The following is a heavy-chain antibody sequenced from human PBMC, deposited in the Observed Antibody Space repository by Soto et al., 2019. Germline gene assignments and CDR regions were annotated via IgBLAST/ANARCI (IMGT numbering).Heavy chain of an antibody. D-gene: IGHD1-1*01. CDR3: AILPNNLYYYYGMDA. J-gene: IGHJ6*02. CDR2: TRNKANSYTT. Sequence: GGSLRLSCAASGFTFSDHYMDWVRQAPGKGLEWVGRTRNKANSYTTEYAASVKGRFTISRDDSKNSLYLQMNSLKTEDTAVYYCAILPNNLYYYYGMDAWGQGTTVTVSS. V-gene: IGHV3-72*01. CDR1: GFTFSDHY.